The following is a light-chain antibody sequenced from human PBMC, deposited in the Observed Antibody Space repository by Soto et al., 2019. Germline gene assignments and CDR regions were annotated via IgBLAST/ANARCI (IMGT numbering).Light chain of an antibody. Sequence: DIQMTQSPSSLSESAGDRVTITCRASHGISTYLNWYQQKPGKAPKLLIYAASSLQSGVPSRFSGSGSGTDFTLTISSLQSEDFAIYFCQQLKNYPITFGQGTRLEIK. CDR2: AAS. J-gene: IGKJ5*01. CDR1: HGISTY. V-gene: IGKV1-39*01. CDR3: QQLKNYPIT.